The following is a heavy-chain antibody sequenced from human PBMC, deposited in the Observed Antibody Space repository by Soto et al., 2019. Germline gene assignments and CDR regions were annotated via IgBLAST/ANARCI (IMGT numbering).Heavy chain of an antibody. Sequence: QVQLQQWGAGLLKPSETLSLTCAVYGGSFSGYYWSWIRQPPGKGLEWIGEINHSGSTNYNPSLKSRVTISVDTSKKQFSLKLSSVTAADTAVYYCARGRVTMVRGVIKGTSRKGYFDYWGQGTLVTVSS. V-gene: IGHV4-34*01. J-gene: IGHJ4*02. CDR2: INHSGST. D-gene: IGHD3-10*01. CDR1: GGSFSGYY. CDR3: ARGRVTMVRGVIKGTSRKGYFDY.